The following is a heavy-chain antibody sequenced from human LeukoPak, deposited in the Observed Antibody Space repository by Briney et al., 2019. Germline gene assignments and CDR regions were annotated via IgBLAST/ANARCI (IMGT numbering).Heavy chain of an antibody. CDR3: ARVPRLGYCSGGSCYWLWRYYYYYYMDV. D-gene: IGHD2-15*01. CDR1: GVTLSSYH. CDR2: INCSGST. Sequence: SETLSLTCTVSGVTLSSYHWSWIRQAPGKGLEWIGYINCSGSTNYNPSLKSRVTMSVDTSKNQFSLKLSSVTAADTAVYYCARVPRLGYCSGGSCYWLWRYYYYYYMDVWGKGTTVTVSS. J-gene: IGHJ6*03. V-gene: IGHV4-59*01.